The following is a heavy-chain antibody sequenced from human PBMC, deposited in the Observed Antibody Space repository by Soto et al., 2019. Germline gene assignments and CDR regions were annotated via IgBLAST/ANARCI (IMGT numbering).Heavy chain of an antibody. CDR1: GYTFTSYA. Sequence: ASVKVSCKASGYTFTSYAMHWVCQAPGQRLEWMGWINAGNGNTKYSQKFQGRVTITRDTSASTAYMELSSLRSEDTAVYYCARDRAVVRGVISHYYYYGMDVWGQGTTVTVSS. D-gene: IGHD3-10*01. CDR3: ARDRAVVRGVISHYYYYGMDV. CDR2: INAGNGNT. V-gene: IGHV1-3*01. J-gene: IGHJ6*02.